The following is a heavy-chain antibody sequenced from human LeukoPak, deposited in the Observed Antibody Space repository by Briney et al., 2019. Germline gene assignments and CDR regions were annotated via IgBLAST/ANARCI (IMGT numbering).Heavy chain of an antibody. Sequence: AGGSLRLSCAASGFTFSSYAMSWVRQAPGKGLEWVSGISGSGTNTHYADSVKGRFTISRDNSKNTLYLQMNSLRAEDTAVYYCARETGDSFSFDPWGQGTLVTVSS. CDR1: GFTFSSYA. D-gene: IGHD7-27*01. V-gene: IGHV3-23*01. J-gene: IGHJ5*02. CDR3: ARETGDSFSFDP. CDR2: ISGSGTNT.